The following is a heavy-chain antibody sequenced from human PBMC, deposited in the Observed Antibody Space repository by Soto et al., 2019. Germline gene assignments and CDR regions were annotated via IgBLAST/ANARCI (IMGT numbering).Heavy chain of an antibody. CDR2: ITGSGRDT. D-gene: IGHD2-8*01. CDR1: GLTCRNKV. CDR3: AKNGLDNSPSAIDS. Sequence: PGGSLRLSCAASGLTCRNKVLSWVRQAPGKVLDWVSGITGSGRDTYYADSVKGRFTISRDNSKSMVFLQMNSLRAEDTALYYCAKNGLDNSPSAIDSWGPGTLVTVSS. V-gene: IGHV3-23*01. J-gene: IGHJ4*02.